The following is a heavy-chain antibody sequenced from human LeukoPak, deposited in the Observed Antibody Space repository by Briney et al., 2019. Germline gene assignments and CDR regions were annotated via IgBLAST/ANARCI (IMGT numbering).Heavy chain of an antibody. CDR1: GFTFSKYA. D-gene: IGHD6-13*01. CDR3: ARGKQQLDYFSYYGLDV. Sequence: PGRSLRLSCAASGFTFSKYAMHWVRQAPGKGLEWVAVISRDGDNEYHADSVRGRFTISRDNSKNTLYLQMYSLRPEDTSVYHCARGKQQLDYFSYYGLDVWGQGTTVTVSS. CDR2: ISRDGDNE. J-gene: IGHJ6*02. V-gene: IGHV3-30-3*01.